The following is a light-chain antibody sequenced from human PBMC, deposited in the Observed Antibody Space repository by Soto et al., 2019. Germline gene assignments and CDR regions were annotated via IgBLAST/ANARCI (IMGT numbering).Light chain of an antibody. CDR3: QQYKDHVWT. CDR2: DVS. V-gene: IGKV1-5*01. Sequence: TQSPSTLPASVGDRVTISCRASQTVERWLAWYQQKPGKAPKLLISDVSTLERGVPSRFSGSGSATEFTLTISGLQSDDFATYYCQQYKDHVWTFGQGTKVDIK. CDR1: QTVERW. J-gene: IGKJ1*01.